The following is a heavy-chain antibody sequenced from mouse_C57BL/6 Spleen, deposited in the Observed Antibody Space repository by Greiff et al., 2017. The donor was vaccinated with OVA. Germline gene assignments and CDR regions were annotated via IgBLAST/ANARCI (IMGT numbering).Heavy chain of an antibody. D-gene: IGHD2-4*01. Sequence: VQLQQPGAELVKPGASVKVSCKASGYTFTSYWMHWVKQRPGQGLEWIGRIHPSDSDTNYNQKFKGKATLTVAQSSSTAYMQLSSLTSEDSAVYYCAINYDYDAYAMDYWGQGTSVTVSS. J-gene: IGHJ4*01. CDR2: IHPSDSDT. CDR3: AINYDYDAYAMDY. CDR1: GYTFTSYW. V-gene: IGHV1-74*01.